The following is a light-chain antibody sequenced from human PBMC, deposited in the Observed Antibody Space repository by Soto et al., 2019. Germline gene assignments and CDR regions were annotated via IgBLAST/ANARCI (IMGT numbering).Light chain of an antibody. CDR3: SSSTNTNTLVI. CDR1: SSDIGRYKF. Sequence: QSVLTQPASVSGSPGQSVTISCTGTSSDIGRYKFVSWFQQHPGKAPKLLIFEGTNRPSGVSNRFSGSKSGNTASLTISGLQAEDEAIYFCSSSTNTNTLVIFCGGTKLTVL. CDR2: EGT. V-gene: IGLV2-14*01. J-gene: IGLJ2*01.